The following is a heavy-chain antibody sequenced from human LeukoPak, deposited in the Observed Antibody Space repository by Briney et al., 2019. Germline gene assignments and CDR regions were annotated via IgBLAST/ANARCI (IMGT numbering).Heavy chain of an antibody. D-gene: IGHD4-17*01. CDR2: IYSGGST. Sequence: PGGSLRLSCAASGFTFSTYAMSWVRQAPGKGLEWVSVIYSGGSTYYADSVKGRFTISRDNSKNTLYLQMNSLRAEDTAVYYCARTHDYGDSYWFDPWGQGTLVTVSS. V-gene: IGHV3-53*01. J-gene: IGHJ5*02. CDR1: GFTFSTYA. CDR3: ARTHDYGDSYWFDP.